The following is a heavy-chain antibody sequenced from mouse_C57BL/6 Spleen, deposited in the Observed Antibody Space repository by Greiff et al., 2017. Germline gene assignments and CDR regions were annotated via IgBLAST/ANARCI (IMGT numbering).Heavy chain of an antibody. CDR3: ARVGLRPSCFAY. J-gene: IGHJ3*01. CDR1: GYAFTNYL. Sequence: VQLQQSGAELVRPGTSVKVSCKASGYAFTNYLIEWVKQRPGQGLEWIGVINPGSGGTNYNEKFKGKATLTADKSSSTAYMQLSSLTSEDSAVYFCARVGLRPSCFAYWGQGILVTVAA. CDR2: INPGSGGT. D-gene: IGHD2-4*01. V-gene: IGHV1-54*01.